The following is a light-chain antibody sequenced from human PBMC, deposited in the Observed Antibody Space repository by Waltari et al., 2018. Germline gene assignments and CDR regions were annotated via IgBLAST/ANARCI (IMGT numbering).Light chain of an antibody. J-gene: IGLJ1*01. CDR1: TSDIGSHNY. CDR3: SSYATSRTL. V-gene: IGLV2-14*01. Sequence: QSALTQPASVSGSPGQSITISCTGTTSDIGSHNYVSWYQQQSGKAPKLLIYEVSHRPSGIADRFSGSKSDNTAFLTSSSLQAEDESDYYCSSYATSRTLFGTGTQVTVL. CDR2: EVS.